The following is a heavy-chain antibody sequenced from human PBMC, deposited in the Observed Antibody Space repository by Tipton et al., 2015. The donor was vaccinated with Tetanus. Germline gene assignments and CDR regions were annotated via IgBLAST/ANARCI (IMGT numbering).Heavy chain of an antibody. CDR3: ATGLRITMIVVAYAFDY. CDR1: GYTLTELS. CDR2: FDPEDGET. D-gene: IGHD3-22*01. V-gene: IGHV1-24*01. Sequence: QLVQSGAEVKKPGASVKVSCKVSGYTLTELSMHWVRQAPGKGLEWMGGFDPEDGETIYAQKFQGRVTMTEDTSTDTAYMELSSLRSEDAAVYYCATGLRITMIVVAYAFDYWGQGPLVTVSS. J-gene: IGHJ4*02.